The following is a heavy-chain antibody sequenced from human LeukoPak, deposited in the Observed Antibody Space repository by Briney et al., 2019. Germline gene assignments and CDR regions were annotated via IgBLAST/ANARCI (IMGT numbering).Heavy chain of an antibody. D-gene: IGHD3-10*01. J-gene: IGHJ4*01. V-gene: IGHV4-31*03. CDR2: IYYSGST. CDR1: DGSISSGGHY. Sequence: SETLSLTCTVSDGSISSGGHYWSWIRQHPGKGLEWIGYIYYSGSTYYNPSLQSRVTISVDTSKNQFSLKLSSVTAADTAVYYCARDGGYGSGSYYFDYWGQGILVTVS. CDR3: ARDGGYGSGSYYFDY.